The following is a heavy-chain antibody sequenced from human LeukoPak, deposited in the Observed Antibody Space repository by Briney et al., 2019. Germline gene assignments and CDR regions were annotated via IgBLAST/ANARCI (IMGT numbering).Heavy chain of an antibody. V-gene: IGHV3-30*02. D-gene: IGHD5-18*01. Sequence: GGSLRLSCEASGFIFGAFGMHWVRQAPGKGLEWVAFIRYDGSNKYYADSVKGRFTISRDNSKNTLYLQMNSLRAEDTAVYYCAPRRVDTAMVDHHFDYWGQGTLVTVSS. CDR2: IRYDGSNK. CDR3: APRRVDTAMVDHHFDY. J-gene: IGHJ4*02. CDR1: GFIFGAFG.